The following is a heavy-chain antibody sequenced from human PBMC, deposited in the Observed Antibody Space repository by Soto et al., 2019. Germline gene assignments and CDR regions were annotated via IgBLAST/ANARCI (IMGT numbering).Heavy chain of an antibody. Sequence: VQLMQSGAEVKQPGSSVKVSCEASGGTFSSHSINWVRQAPGQGLEWMGGIVTLFGTANYAQNFQGRVTITADQSTGTVYMDLSSLRSDDTAVYYCAREVGYGDFSAGLLDWGQGTLVTVSS. V-gene: IGHV1-69*01. CDR3: AREVGYGDFSAGLLD. CDR1: GGTFSSHS. CDR2: IVTLFGTA. J-gene: IGHJ4*02. D-gene: IGHD4-17*01.